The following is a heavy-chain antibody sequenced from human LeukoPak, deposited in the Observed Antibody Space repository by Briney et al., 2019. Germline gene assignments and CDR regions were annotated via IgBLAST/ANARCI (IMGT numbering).Heavy chain of an antibody. V-gene: IGHV5-51*01. CDR2: IHSADSNT. Sequence: GESLKISCKDSGYSFTNYWIGWVRQMPGKGLEWMGIIHSADSNTKYSPSFQGQVTISADKSISTAYLQWSGLKASDTAMYYCARQNYYDSSGYYYAPNLFDYWGQGTLVTVSS. CDR1: GYSFTNYW. CDR3: ARQNYYDSSGYYYAPNLFDY. J-gene: IGHJ4*02. D-gene: IGHD3-22*01.